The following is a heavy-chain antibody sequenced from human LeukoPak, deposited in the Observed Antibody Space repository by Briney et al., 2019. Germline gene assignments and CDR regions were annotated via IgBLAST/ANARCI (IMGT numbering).Heavy chain of an antibody. D-gene: IGHD6-13*01. J-gene: IGHJ4*02. CDR3: ARDQYAGIAAGAFDY. V-gene: IGHV3-30*03. CDR1: GFTFSSYS. Sequence: PGGSLRLSCAASGFTFSSYSMNWVRQAPGKGLEWVAVISYDGSNKYYADSVKGRFTISRDNSKNTLYLQMNSLRAEDTAVYYCARDQYAGIAAGAFDYWGQGTLVTVSS. CDR2: ISYDGSNK.